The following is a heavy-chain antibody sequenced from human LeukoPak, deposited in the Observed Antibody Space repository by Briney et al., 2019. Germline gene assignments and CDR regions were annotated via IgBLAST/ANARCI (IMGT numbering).Heavy chain of an antibody. CDR2: INPSGGNT. J-gene: IGHJ4*02. CDR3: ARDAIAAAGSFDY. V-gene: IGHV1-46*01. CDR1: GYTFTSYY. D-gene: IGHD6-13*01. Sequence: ASVKVSCKASGYTFTSYYMHWVRQAPGQGLEWMGLINPSGGNTRYAQKFQGRVTMTRDTFTTTVYMELSSLRSEDTAVYYCARDAIAAAGSFDYWGQGTLVIVSS.